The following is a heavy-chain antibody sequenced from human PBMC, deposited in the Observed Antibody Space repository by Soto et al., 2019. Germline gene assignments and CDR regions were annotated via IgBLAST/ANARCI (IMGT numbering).Heavy chain of an antibody. D-gene: IGHD6-19*01. J-gene: IGHJ4*02. CDR2: ISYDGSNK. CDR1: GFTFSSYA. CDR3: AREAVAGRRYFDY. Sequence: LRLSCAASGFTFSSYAMHWVRQAPGKGLEWVAVISYDGSNKYYADSVKGRFTISRDNSKNTLYLQMNSLRAEDTAVYYCAREAVAGRRYFDYWGQGTLVTVSS. V-gene: IGHV3-30-3*01.